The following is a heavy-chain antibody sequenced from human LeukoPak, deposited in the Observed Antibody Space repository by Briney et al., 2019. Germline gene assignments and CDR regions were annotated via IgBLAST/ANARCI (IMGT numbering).Heavy chain of an antibody. V-gene: IGHV1-69*04. Sequence: GASVKVSCKASGGTFSSYAIGWVRQAPGQGLEWMGRIIPILGIANYAQKFQGRVTITADKSTSTAYMELSSLRSEDTAVYYCARDQAAAGAFDYWGQGTLVTVSS. J-gene: IGHJ4*02. CDR3: ARDQAAAGAFDY. CDR1: GGTFSSYA. D-gene: IGHD6-13*01. CDR2: IIPILGIA.